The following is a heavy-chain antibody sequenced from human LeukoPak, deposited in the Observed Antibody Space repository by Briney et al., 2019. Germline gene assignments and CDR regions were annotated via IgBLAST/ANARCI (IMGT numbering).Heavy chain of an antibody. V-gene: IGHV4-38-2*02. CDR2: IYHSERT. Sequence: PSESLSLTCSVSGFSTSTGYYWAWVRQSPGKGLEWIASIYHSERTYHNPSLRSRVTISVEASKNQFFLSLSSVTAADTAVYYCARDGHNYHKSTGDALAVWGRGTMVTVSA. CDR1: GFSTSTGYY. J-gene: IGHJ3*01. D-gene: IGHD3-22*01. CDR3: ARDGHNYHKSTGDALAV.